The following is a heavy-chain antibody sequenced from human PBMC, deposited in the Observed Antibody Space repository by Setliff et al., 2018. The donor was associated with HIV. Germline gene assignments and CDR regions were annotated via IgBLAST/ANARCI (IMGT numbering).Heavy chain of an antibody. CDR2: IYFSGST. CDR1: GVSISDYS. J-gene: IGHJ6*03. D-gene: IGHD3-3*01. Sequence: SETLSLTCTVSGVSISDYSGSWIRPPPVKGLAWIGYIYFSGSTTYNPSHKSRVTMSLDTSKSQFSLTLSTVTAADTAVYYCARDRVHNPSYNFWSGPTNYYYYMEVWGKGTTVTSP. V-gene: IGHV4-59*13. CDR3: ARDRVHNPSYNFWSGPTNYYYYMEV.